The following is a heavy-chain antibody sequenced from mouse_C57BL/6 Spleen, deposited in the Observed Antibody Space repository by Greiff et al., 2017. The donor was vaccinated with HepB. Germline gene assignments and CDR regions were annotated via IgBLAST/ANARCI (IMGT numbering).Heavy chain of an antibody. CDR3: ARKGTGPYAMDY. Sequence: VQLQQPGAELVRPGSSVKLSCKASGYTFTSYWMDWVKQRPGQGLEWIGNIYPSDSETHYNQKFKDKATLTVDKSSSTAYMQRSSLTSEDSAVYYCARKGTGPYAMDYWGQGTSVTVSS. CDR2: IYPSDSET. J-gene: IGHJ4*01. V-gene: IGHV1-61*01. D-gene: IGHD4-1*01. CDR1: GYTFTSYW.